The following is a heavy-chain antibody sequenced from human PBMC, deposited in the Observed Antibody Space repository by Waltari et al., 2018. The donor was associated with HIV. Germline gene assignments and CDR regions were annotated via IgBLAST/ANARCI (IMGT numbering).Heavy chain of an antibody. CDR3: ATVEN. V-gene: IGHV3-15*01. CDR1: AFTFSNAG. Sequence: EVQLVESGGGLVKRGGSLRLSGEASAFTFSNAGVRWVRQAPGKGLEWVGRIKSKTDGGTTDYTAPVKGRFTISRDDSKNTLYLQMNSLKTEDTAVYYCATVENWGQGTLVTVSS. J-gene: IGHJ4*02. CDR2: IKSKTDGGTT.